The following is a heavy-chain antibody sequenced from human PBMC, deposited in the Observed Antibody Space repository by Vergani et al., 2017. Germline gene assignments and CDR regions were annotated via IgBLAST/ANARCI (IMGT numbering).Heavy chain of an antibody. CDR3: AREEGITTFGVPSGPV. CDR2: IGTSSSYI. V-gene: IGHV3-21*01. D-gene: IGHD3-3*01. Sequence: EVQLVESGGGLVKPGGSLRLSCAASGLTFNTYKMYWVRQAPGRGLNWVSSIGTSSSYIYDADSMKGRFTISRDNAKNSLYLQMNSLRAENTAVYYCAREEGITTFGVPSGPVWGKGTTVTVSS. CDR1: GLTFNTYK. J-gene: IGHJ6*04.